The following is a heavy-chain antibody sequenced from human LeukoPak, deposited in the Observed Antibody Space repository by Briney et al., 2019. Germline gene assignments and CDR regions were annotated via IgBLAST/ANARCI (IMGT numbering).Heavy chain of an antibody. V-gene: IGHV3-21*01. Sequence: PGGSLRLSCAASGFTFNNYNMNWVRQAPGKALEWVSSITSGGTYIFYADSVKGRFTISRDNAKNSLYLQINSLGPEDTAVYFCARDPYSGNYGSYYYYMDVWGKGTTVTVSS. CDR2: ITSGGTYI. D-gene: IGHD3-22*01. CDR1: GFTFNNYN. J-gene: IGHJ6*03. CDR3: ARDPYSGNYGSYYYYMDV.